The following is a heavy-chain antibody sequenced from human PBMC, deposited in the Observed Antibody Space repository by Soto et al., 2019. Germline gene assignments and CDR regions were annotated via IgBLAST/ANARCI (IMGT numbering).Heavy chain of an antibody. CDR3: GSQRTTVPTQAYFDY. V-gene: IGHV4-39*01. CDR1: GGSVTNSSYY. Sequence: PSETLSLTCTVSGGSVTNSSYYWGWIRQSPGKGLEWIGSVYYRGRSYSKTSVKSRVTISVDPSKNRFSLSLNSVTASDTAVYFCGSQRTTVPTQAYFDYWGPGALVTVSS. D-gene: IGHD4-17*01. CDR2: VYYRGRS. J-gene: IGHJ4*02.